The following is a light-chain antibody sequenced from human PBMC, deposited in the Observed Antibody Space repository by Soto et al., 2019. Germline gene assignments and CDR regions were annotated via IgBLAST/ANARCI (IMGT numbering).Light chain of an antibody. J-gene: IGKJ2*01. V-gene: IGKV3-20*01. CDR3: QQFDSSPVYT. Sequence: EIVLTQSPGTLSLSPGERATLSCRASQSVSSSYLAWYQQKPGQAPRLLIYGASSRATGIPDRFSGSGSGTDFTLTISRLEPDDFAVYYCQQFDSSPVYTFGQGTKLEIK. CDR2: GAS. CDR1: QSVSSSY.